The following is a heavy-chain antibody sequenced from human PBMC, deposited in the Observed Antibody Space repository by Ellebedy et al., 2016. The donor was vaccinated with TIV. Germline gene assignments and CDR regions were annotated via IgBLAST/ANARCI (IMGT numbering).Heavy chain of an antibody. V-gene: IGHV3-74*01. D-gene: IGHD4-17*01. CDR1: GFTFSSFW. Sequence: GGSLRLXCAASGFTFSSFWMHWVRQAPGKGLVWVSRINTDGSGTRDADSVRGRFTISRDNAKNTLFLQMNSLRVEDTAVYYCVRGYYGDYAYFDYWGQGTQVTVSS. CDR2: INTDGSGT. J-gene: IGHJ4*02. CDR3: VRGYYGDYAYFDY.